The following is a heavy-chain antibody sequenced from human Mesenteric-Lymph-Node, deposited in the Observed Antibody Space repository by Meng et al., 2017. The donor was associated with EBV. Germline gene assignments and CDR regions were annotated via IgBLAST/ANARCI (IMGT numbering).Heavy chain of an antibody. J-gene: IGHJ4*02. D-gene: IGHD3-10*01. CDR3: AGSGSYSSFDY. CDR2: IYHSGST. V-gene: IGHV4-4*02. Sequence: QGQPQGSGPGLGNPSGTLSLTCAVSGGSISSNSWWSWVRQPPGKGLEWIGQIYHSGSTNYNPSLKSRVTISVDKSKNQFSLKLSSVTAADTAVYYCAGSGSYSSFDYWGQGILVTVSS. CDR1: GGSISSNSW.